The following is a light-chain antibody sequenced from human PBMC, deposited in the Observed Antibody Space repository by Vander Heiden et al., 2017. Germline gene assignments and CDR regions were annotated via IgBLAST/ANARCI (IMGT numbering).Light chain of an antibody. CDR2: GAS. V-gene: IGKV3-20*01. J-gene: IGKJ1*01. CDR3: QQDGSSPLP. CDR1: QSVSSSY. Sequence: ILLTQSPATLSLSPGERATLSCRASQSVSSSYFAWYQQKPGQAPRLLIYGASSRANGIPDRFSGSGSGTDFTLTISRLEPEDFAVYYCQQDGSSPLPFGQGTKVEIK.